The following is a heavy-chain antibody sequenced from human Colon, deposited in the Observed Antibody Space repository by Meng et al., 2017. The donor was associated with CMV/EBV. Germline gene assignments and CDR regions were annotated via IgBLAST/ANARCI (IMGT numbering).Heavy chain of an antibody. CDR2: IKPSTGDT. Sequence: QVQLVQSGSELKKPGNSVNLSCKASGYTFTGYWMHWVRQAPGQGLEWMGRIKPSTGDTNYAQNFQGRVTVTRDTSISTVYMEVNSLTSDDTAVYYCTREGFDYWGQGALVTVSS. CDR1: GYTFTGYW. V-gene: IGHV1-2*06. CDR3: TREGFDY. J-gene: IGHJ4*02.